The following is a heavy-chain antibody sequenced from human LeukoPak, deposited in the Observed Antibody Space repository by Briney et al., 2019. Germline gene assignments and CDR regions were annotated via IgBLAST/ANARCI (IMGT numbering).Heavy chain of an antibody. V-gene: IGHV4-34*01. CDR2: INHSGST. CDR1: GGSFSGYY. D-gene: IGHD2-2*01. CDR3: ARGRLSLYCSSTSCYVWFDP. J-gene: IGHJ5*02. Sequence: SETLSLTCAVYGGSFSGYYWSWIRQPPGKGLEWIGEINHSGSTNYNPSLKSRVTITVDTSKNQFSLKLSSVTAADTAVYYCARGRLSLYCSSTSCYVWFDPWGQGTLVTVSS.